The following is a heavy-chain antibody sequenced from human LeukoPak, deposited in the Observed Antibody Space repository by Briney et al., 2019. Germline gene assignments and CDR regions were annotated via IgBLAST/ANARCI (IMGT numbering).Heavy chain of an antibody. V-gene: IGHV3-74*01. CDR3: ARGGRLDQTDSRYLYYYYMDV. D-gene: IGHD3-10*01. CDR1: GFTFSGSY. CDR2: VNTDGSTT. J-gene: IGHJ6*03. Sequence: TGGSLRLSCAASGFTFSGSYMHWVRQAPGKGLVWVSRVNTDGSTTTYADSVKGRFTISRDNANNTLYLQMNSLRAEDTAVYYCARGGRLDQTDSRYLYYYYMDVWGKGTTVTVSS.